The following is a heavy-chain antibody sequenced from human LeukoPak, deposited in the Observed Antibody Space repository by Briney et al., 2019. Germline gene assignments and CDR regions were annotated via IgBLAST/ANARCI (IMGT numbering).Heavy chain of an antibody. CDR1: GFTFSGYY. J-gene: IGHJ4*02. Sequence: SGGSLRLSCEGSGFTFSGYYMSWIRQAPGKGLEWVSYINPSGSTIYYADSVKGRFTISRDNAKKSLDLQLNSLRAEDTAMYYCARDRGWLQYIDYWGQGTLVTVSS. D-gene: IGHD5-24*01. CDR2: INPSGSTI. CDR3: ARDRGWLQYIDY. V-gene: IGHV3-11*01.